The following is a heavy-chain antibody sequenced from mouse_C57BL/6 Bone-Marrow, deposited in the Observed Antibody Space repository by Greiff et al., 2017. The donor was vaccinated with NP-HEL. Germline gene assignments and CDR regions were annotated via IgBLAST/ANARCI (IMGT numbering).Heavy chain of an antibody. J-gene: IGHJ4*01. CDR2: IDPEDGET. D-gene: IGHD2-5*01. CDR3: ARQQAYYSNPMTDAMDY. CDR1: GFNIKDYY. Sequence: EVQLQQSGAELVKPGASVKLSCTASGFNIKDYYMHWVKQRTEQGLEWIGRIDPEDGETKYAPKFQGKATITADTSSKPAYLQLSSLTSEDTAVYYCARQQAYYSNPMTDAMDYWGQGTSVTVSS. V-gene: IGHV14-2*01.